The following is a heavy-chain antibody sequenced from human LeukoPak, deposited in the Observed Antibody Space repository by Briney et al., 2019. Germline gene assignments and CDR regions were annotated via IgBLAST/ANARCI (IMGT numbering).Heavy chain of an antibody. D-gene: IGHD2-21*02. V-gene: IGHV3-74*01. CDR1: GFTFSSYW. CDR2: INSDGSST. CDR3: ARGDVVVTEGWFDP. J-gene: IGHJ5*02. Sequence: GGSLRLSCAAPGFTFSSYWMHWVRQAPGKGLVWVSRINSDGSSTSYADSVKGRFTISRDNAKNTLYLQMNSLRAEDTAVYYCARGDVVVTEGWFDPWGQGTLVTVSS.